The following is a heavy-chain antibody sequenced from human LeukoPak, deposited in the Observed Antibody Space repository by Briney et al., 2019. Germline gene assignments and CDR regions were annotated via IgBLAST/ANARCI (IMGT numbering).Heavy chain of an antibody. Sequence: PGGSLRLSCAASGFTFSSYWMHWVRQAPGKGLVWVSRINSDGSSTSYADSVRGRFTISRGNAKNTLYLQMNSLRAEDTAVYYCARGYCSSTSCPKAYYFDYWGQGTLVTVSS. CDR2: INSDGSST. V-gene: IGHV3-74*01. D-gene: IGHD2-2*01. J-gene: IGHJ4*02. CDR1: GFTFSSYW. CDR3: ARGYCSSTSCPKAYYFDY.